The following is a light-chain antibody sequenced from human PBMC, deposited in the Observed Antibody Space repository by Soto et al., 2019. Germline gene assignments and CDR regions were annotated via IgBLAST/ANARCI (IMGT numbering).Light chain of an antibody. Sequence: QSALTQPASVSGSPGQSITISCTGTSSDVGGYNYVCWYQQHPGKAPKLMIYDVSNRPSGVSNRFSGSKSGNTASLPISGRQAEDEADYYCSSYTSSNTHVVFGGGTKVTVL. CDR1: SSDVGGYNY. CDR2: DVS. J-gene: IGLJ2*01. V-gene: IGLV2-14*01. CDR3: SSYTSSNTHVV.